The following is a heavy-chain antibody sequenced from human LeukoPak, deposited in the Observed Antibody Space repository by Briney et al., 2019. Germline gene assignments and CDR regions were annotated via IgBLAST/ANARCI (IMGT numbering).Heavy chain of an antibody. CDR2: IYYSGST. D-gene: IGHD5-18*01. Sequence: PSETLSLTCTVSGGSISSYSWSWIRQPPGKGLEWIGYIYYSGSTNYNPSLKSRVTVSVDTSKNQFSLKLRSVTAADTAVYYCARAVDTAMVLDYWGQGTLVTVSS. CDR3: ARAVDTAMVLDY. J-gene: IGHJ4*02. CDR1: GGSISSYS. V-gene: IGHV4-59*01.